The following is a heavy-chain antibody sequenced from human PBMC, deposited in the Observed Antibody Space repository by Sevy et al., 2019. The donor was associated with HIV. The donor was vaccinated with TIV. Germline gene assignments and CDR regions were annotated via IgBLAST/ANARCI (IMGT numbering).Heavy chain of an antibody. CDR3: ARFLGYMGAFDI. V-gene: IGHV3-30-3*01. D-gene: IGHD3-16*02. J-gene: IGHJ3*02. CDR2: ISYDGSNK. Sequence: GGSLRLSCAASGFTFSSYAMHWVRQAPGKGLEWLAVISYDGSNKYYADSVKGRFTISRDNSKNTLYLQMNSLRPEDTAVYYCARFLGYMGAFDIWGQGTMVTVSS. CDR1: GFTFSSYA.